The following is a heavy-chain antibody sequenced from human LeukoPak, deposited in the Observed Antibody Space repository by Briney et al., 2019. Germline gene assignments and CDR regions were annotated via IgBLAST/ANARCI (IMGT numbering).Heavy chain of an antibody. V-gene: IGHV1-8*01. CDR2: MNPNSGNT. Sequence: ASVKVSCKASGYTFTSYDINWVRQATGQGLEWMGWMNPNSGNTGYAQKFQGRVTMPRNTSISTAYMELSSLRSEDTAVYYCARCYAGGFYDILTDWGQGTLVTVSS. CDR1: GYTFTSYD. J-gene: IGHJ4*02. CDR3: ARCYAGGFYDILTD. D-gene: IGHD3-9*01.